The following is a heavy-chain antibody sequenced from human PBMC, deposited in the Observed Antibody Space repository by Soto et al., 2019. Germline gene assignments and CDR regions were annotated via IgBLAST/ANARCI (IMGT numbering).Heavy chain of an antibody. D-gene: IGHD2-21*02. CDR3: AREPRQGDRIYYFDY. J-gene: IGHJ4*02. CDR2: ISDIGTT. CDR1: SGSISTYS. V-gene: IGHV4-59*01. Sequence: SETLSLTCTVSSGSISTYSRNWIRQPPGKGLEWVGYISDIGTTNYNPSLQSRVTISVDTSKNQFSLKLSSVTAADTAVYYCAREPRQGDRIYYFDYWGPGALVTVSS.